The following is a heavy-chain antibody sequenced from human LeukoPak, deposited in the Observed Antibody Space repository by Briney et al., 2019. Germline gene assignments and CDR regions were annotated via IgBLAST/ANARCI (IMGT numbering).Heavy chain of an antibody. CDR2: IYYSGST. CDR1: GGSISSGGYY. D-gene: IGHD3-22*01. CDR3: ARGQKTYYYDTKFDY. Sequence: SETLSLTCTVSGGSISSGGYYWSWIRQHPGTGLEWIGYIYYSGSTYYNPSLKSRVTISVDTSKNQFSLKLSSVTAADTAVYYCARGQKTYYYDTKFDYWGQGTLVTVSS. V-gene: IGHV4-31*03. J-gene: IGHJ4*02.